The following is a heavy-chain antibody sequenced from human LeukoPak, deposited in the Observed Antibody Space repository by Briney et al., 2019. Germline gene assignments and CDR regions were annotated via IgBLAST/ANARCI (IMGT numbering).Heavy chain of an antibody. Sequence: PGGSLRLSSTGSGYXFGDYAMSWVRHSPGKGLEWVSLIRSKAFGGATEYAASVKGRFTISRDDSKSIAYLQMSSLKTEDTAMYYCTRDGGTLDYWGQGTLVTVSS. V-gene: IGHV3-49*04. CDR3: TRDGGTLDY. CDR2: IRSKAFGGAT. CDR1: GYXFGDYA. J-gene: IGHJ4*02. D-gene: IGHD3-16*01.